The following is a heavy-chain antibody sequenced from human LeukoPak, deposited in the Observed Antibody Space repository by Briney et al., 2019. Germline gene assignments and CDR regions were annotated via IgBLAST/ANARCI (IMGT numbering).Heavy chain of an antibody. CDR3: ARGDYYDSSGYLYYYYYYYMDV. CDR1: GYTFTGYY. V-gene: IGHV1-2*02. J-gene: IGHJ6*03. CDR2: INPNSGGT. Sequence: ASVKVSCKASGYTFTGYYMHWVRQAPGQGLEWMGWINPNSGGTHYAQKFQGRVTMTRDTSISTAYMELSRLRSDDTAVYYCARGDYYDSSGYLYYYYYYYMDVWGKGTTVTVSS. D-gene: IGHD3-22*01.